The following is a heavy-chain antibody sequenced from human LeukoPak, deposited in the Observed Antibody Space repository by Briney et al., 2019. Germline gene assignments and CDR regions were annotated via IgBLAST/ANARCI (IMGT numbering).Heavy chain of an antibody. Sequence: SETLSLTCAVYGGSFSGYYWSWIRQPPGKGLEWIGEINHSGSTNYNPSLKSRVTISVDTSKNQFSLKLSSVTAADTAVYYCARAPRAVAGTGWFDPWGRGTLVTVSS. CDR2: INHSGST. CDR3: ARAPRAVAGTGWFDP. J-gene: IGHJ5*02. CDR1: GGSFSGYY. D-gene: IGHD6-19*01. V-gene: IGHV4-34*01.